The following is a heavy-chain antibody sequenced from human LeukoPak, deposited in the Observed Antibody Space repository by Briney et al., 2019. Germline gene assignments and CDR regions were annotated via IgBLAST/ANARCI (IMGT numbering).Heavy chain of an antibody. Sequence: GGSLRLSCVASGFTLSSYAMHWVRQAPGKGLEWVAGTWYDGSNQYNTASVKGRFTISRDNSKNTLYLLMNSLRAEDTAVYYCARGGYSYGSWGQGTLVTVSS. V-gene: IGHV3-33*01. D-gene: IGHD5-18*01. CDR2: TWYDGSNQ. J-gene: IGHJ4*02. CDR1: GFTLSSYA. CDR3: ARGGYSYGS.